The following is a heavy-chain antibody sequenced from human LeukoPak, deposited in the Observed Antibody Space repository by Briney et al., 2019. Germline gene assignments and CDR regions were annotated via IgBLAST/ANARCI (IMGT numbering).Heavy chain of an antibody. CDR2: IYYSGST. CDR3: AIEHPGYGMDV. V-gene: IGHV4-59*01. Sequence: SETLSLTCTVSGGSISSYYWNWIRQPPGKGLEWIGYIYYSGSTNYNPSLKNRVTISVDTSKRQFSVRLSSVTAADTAVYYCAIEHPGYGMDVWGQGTTVTVSS. J-gene: IGHJ6*02. CDR1: GGSISSYY.